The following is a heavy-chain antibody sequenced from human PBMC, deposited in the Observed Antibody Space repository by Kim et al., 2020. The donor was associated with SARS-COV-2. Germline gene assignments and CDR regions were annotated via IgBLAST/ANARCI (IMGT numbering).Heavy chain of an antibody. CDR2: IYYSGST. CDR3: VRRAPPPWPDSPYFDY. V-gene: IGHV4-39*01. D-gene: IGHD2-21*02. J-gene: IGHJ4*02. Sequence: SETLSLTCTVSGGSISSSSYYWGWIRQPPGKGLEWIGSIYYSGSTYYNPSLKSRVTISVDTSKNQFSLKLSSVTAADTAVYYCVRRAPPPWPDSPYFDYWGQGTLVTVSS. CDR1: GGSISSSSYY.